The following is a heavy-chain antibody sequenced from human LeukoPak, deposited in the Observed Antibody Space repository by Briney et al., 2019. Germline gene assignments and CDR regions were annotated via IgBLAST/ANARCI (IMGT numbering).Heavy chain of an antibody. CDR1: GFTFSSYE. V-gene: IGHV3-48*03. D-gene: IGHD3-10*02. CDR2: ISSSYSTI. Sequence: GSLRLSCASSGFTFSSYEMNYVRQAPGKGLEWVSYISSSYSTIYYADSVKGRFTISRDNVKNSMYLQMNSLRAEDTAVYYCAELGITMIGGVWGKGTTVTISS. CDR3: AELGITMIGGV. J-gene: IGHJ6*04.